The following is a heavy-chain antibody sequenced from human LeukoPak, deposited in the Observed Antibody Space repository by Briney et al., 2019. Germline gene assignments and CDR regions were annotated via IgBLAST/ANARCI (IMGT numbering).Heavy chain of an antibody. D-gene: IGHD1-26*01. V-gene: IGHV1-46*01. CDR1: GYTFTSYY. Sequence: ASVKVSCKAAGYTFTSYYMHWVRQAPGQGVEWMGMINPSGGSTSYAQKFQGRVTMTRDTPTSTVYMELSSLRSEDTAVYYCARARGRNVYYFHYWGHGTLVTVSS. CDR2: INPSGGST. CDR3: ARARGRNVYYFHY. J-gene: IGHJ4*01.